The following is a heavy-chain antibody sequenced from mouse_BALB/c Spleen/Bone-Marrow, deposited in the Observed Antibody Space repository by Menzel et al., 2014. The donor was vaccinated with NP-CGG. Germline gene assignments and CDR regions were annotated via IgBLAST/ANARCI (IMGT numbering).Heavy chain of an antibody. CDR3: ARDYYGSSFDY. CDR2: IYPGDGDT. D-gene: IGHD1-1*01. V-gene: IGHV1-82*01. Sequence: QVQLQQPGPELVKPGASVKISCKASGYAFXSSWMNWVKQRPGQGLEWIGRIYPGDGDTNYNGKFKGKATLTADKSSSTAYMQFSSLTSVDSAVYFCARDYYGSSFDYWGQGTTLTVSS. CDR1: GYAFXSSW. J-gene: IGHJ2*01.